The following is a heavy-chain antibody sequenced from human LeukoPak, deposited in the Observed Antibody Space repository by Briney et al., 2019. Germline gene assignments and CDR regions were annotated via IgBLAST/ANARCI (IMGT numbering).Heavy chain of an antibody. V-gene: IGHV1-18*01. CDR1: GYTFTTYG. CDR3: ARADSDAFDI. Sequence: ASVKVSCKASGYTFTTYGISWVRQAPGHGLEWMGWINTYSGNTNYAQKFQGRVTMTRDTSISIAYMELSRLRSDDTAVYYCARADSDAFDIWGQGTMVTVSS. J-gene: IGHJ3*02. CDR2: INTYSGNT.